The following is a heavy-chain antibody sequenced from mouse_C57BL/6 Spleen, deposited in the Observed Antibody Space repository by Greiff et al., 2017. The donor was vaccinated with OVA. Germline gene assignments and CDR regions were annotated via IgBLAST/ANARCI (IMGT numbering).Heavy chain of an antibody. CDR1: GYSITSGYY. Sequence: EVQLQESGPGLVKPSQSLSLTCSVTGYSITSGYYWNWIRQFPGNKLEWMGYISYDGSNNYNPSLKNRISITRDTSKNQFFLKLNSVTTEDTATYYCARGDGIFAYWGQGTLVTVSA. D-gene: IGHD2-1*01. CDR3: ARGDGIFAY. V-gene: IGHV3-6*01. J-gene: IGHJ3*01. CDR2: ISYDGSN.